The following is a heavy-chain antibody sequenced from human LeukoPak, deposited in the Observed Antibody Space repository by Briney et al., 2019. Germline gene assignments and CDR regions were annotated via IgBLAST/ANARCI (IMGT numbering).Heavy chain of an antibody. CDR1: GFTVSSNY. CDR2: IYSGGST. J-gene: IGHJ6*02. D-gene: IGHD6-19*01. Sequence: GGSLRLSCAASGFTVSSNYMSWVRQAPGKGLEWVSVIYSGGSTYYADSVKGRFTISRDNAKNSLYLQMNSLRAEDTALYYCAKDTRSGWYYGMDVWGQGTTVTVSS. CDR3: AKDTRSGWYYGMDV. V-gene: IGHV3-53*05.